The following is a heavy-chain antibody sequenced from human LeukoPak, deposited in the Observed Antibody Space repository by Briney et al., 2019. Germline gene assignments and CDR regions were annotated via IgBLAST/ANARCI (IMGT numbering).Heavy chain of an antibody. CDR1: GFTFSSYA. CDR2: ISGSGGST. J-gene: IGHJ4*02. CDR3: AKDPRGYSSSWYFY. V-gene: IGHV3-23*01. Sequence: PGGSLRLSCAASGFTFSSYAMSWVRQAPGKGLEWVSAISGSGGSTYYADSVKGRFTISRDNSKNTLYLQMNSLRAEDTAVYYCAKDPRGYSSSWYFYWGQGTLVTVSS. D-gene: IGHD6-13*01.